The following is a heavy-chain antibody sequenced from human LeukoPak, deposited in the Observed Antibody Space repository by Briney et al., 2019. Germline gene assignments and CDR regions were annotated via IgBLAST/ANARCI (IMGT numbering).Heavy chain of an antibody. Sequence: ASVKVSCKASGGTFSSYAISWVRQAPGQGLEWIGGIIPIFGTANYAQKFQGRVTITADESTSTAYMELSSLRSEDTAVYYCARDRGYSSSPGEGYWGQGTLVTVSS. J-gene: IGHJ4*02. D-gene: IGHD6-13*01. CDR2: IIPIFGTA. CDR1: GGTFSSYA. V-gene: IGHV1-69*01. CDR3: ARDRGYSSSPGEGY.